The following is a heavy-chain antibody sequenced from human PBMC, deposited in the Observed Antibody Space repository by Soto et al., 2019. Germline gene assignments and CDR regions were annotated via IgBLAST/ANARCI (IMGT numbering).Heavy chain of an antibody. CDR2: ISSSSSYT. CDR1: GFTFSDYY. CDR3: ARSTAETRLWYSSSWGSREHWFDP. V-gene: IGHV3-11*05. J-gene: IGHJ5*02. Sequence: QVQLVESGGGLVKPGGSLRLSCAASGFTFSDYYMSWIRQAPGKGLEWVSYISSSSSYTNYADSVKGRFTISRDNAKNSLYLQMNSLRAEDTAVYYCARSTAETRLWYSSSWGSREHWFDPWGQGTLVTVSS. D-gene: IGHD6-13*01.